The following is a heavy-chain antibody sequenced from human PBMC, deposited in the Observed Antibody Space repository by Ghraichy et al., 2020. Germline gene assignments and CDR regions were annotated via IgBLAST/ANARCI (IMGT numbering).Heavy chain of an antibody. V-gene: IGHV1-3*01. CDR1: GYTFTSYA. D-gene: IGHD6-13*01. CDR2: INAGNGNT. CDR3: ARGEQQLVTPHFDF. Sequence: ASVKVSCKASGYTFTSYAMHWVRQAPGQRLEWMGWINAGNGNTKYSQKFQGRVTITRDTSASTAYMELSSLRSEDTAVYYCARGEQQLVTPHFDFWGQGTLVTVAT. J-gene: IGHJ4*02.